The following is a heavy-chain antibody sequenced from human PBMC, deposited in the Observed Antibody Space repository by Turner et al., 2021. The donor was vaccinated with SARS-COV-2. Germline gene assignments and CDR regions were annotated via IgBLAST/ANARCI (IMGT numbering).Heavy chain of an antibody. CDR2: VYYGGST. J-gene: IGHJ4*02. CDR1: GGSISRSSYY. Sequence: QLQLQESGPGLVKPSETLSLTCTVSGGSISRSSYYWGWIRQPPGKGLEWIGTVYYGGSTYYNPSLKSRVTISVDTSKNQFSLKLSYVTAADTAVYYCARLPYYYDSSGPIDYWGQGTLVTVSS. CDR3: ARLPYYYDSSGPIDY. D-gene: IGHD3-22*01. V-gene: IGHV4-39*01.